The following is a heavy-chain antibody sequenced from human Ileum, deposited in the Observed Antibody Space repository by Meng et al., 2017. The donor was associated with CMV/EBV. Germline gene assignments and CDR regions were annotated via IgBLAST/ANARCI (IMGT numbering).Heavy chain of an antibody. V-gene: IGHV4-39*07. CDR3: ARDLWFGELFVDY. J-gene: IGHJ6*02. CDR1: GGSISSSSYY. CDR2: IYYSGST. D-gene: IGHD3-10*01. Sequence: GSLRLSCTVSGGSISSSSYYWGWIRQPPGKGLEWIGSIYYSGSTYYNPSLKSRVTISVDTSKNQFSLKLSSVTAADTAVYYCARDLWFGELFVDYWGQGTTVTVSS.